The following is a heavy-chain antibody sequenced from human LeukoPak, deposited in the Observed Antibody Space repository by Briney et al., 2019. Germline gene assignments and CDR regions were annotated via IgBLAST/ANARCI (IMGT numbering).Heavy chain of an antibody. J-gene: IGHJ4*02. V-gene: IGHV4-59*01. CDR2: IFYSGST. D-gene: IGHD6-13*01. CDR3: ASGPYPAAGTDHQFDY. CDR1: GASISTYY. Sequence: SETLSLTCTVSGASISTYYWSWIRQPPGKGLEWIGYIFYSGSTLYNPSLQSRVTISVDTSKNQFSLRLTSVTAADTAVYYCASGPYPAAGTDHQFDYWGQGTLVTVSP.